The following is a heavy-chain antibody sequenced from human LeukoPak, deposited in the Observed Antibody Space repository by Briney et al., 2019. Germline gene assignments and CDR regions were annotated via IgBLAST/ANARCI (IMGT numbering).Heavy chain of an antibody. V-gene: IGHV3-23*01. CDR2: ISASGGDS. CDR1: GFTFSDSA. J-gene: IGHJ4*02. CDR3: ARDIELSC. Sequence: GGSLRLSCEASGFTFSDSAMSWVRQASGRGLEWVSLISASGGDSYYTDSVKGRFTVSRDSSKNTLHLQMNSLRAEDTAVYYCARDIELSCWGQGTLVTVSS. D-gene: IGHD1-26*01.